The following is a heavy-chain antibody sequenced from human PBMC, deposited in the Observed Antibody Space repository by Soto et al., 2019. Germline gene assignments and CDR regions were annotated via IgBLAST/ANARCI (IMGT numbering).Heavy chain of an antibody. V-gene: IGHV3-53*02. D-gene: IGHD2-2*01. CDR2: IYSGGST. CDR1: GFTVSSNY. Sequence: EVQLVETGGGLIQPGGSLRLSCAASGFTVSSNYMSWVRQAPGKGLEWVSVIYSGGSTYYADSVKGRFTISRDNSESTLYLQMNSLRAEDTAVYYCARALPYRPYGMDVWGQGTTVTVSS. CDR3: ARALPYRPYGMDV. J-gene: IGHJ6*02.